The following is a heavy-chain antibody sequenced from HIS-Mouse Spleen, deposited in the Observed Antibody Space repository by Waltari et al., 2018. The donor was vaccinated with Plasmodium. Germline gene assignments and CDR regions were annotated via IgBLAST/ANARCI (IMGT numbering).Heavy chain of an antibody. CDR3: ARDRITGTSYFDY. D-gene: IGHD1-7*01. CDR1: GCSISISSYY. V-gene: IGHV4-39*07. Sequence: QLQLQESGPGLVKPSETLSLTFTVSGCSISISSYYSGWIRQPPGKGLEWIGSIDYSGSTYYNPSLKSRVTISVDTSKNQFSLKLSSVTAADTAVYYCARDRITGTSYFDYWGQGTLVTVSS. J-gene: IGHJ4*02. CDR2: IDYSGST.